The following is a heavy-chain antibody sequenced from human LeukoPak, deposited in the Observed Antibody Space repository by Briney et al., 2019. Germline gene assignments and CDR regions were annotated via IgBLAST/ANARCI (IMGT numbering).Heavy chain of an antibody. J-gene: IGHJ6*03. CDR2: INHSGST. V-gene: IGHV4-34*01. D-gene: IGHD5-18*01. CDR3: ARIRGYSYGLVYYYYYMDV. Sequence: SETLSLTCAVYGGSFSGYYWSWIRQPPGKGLEWIGEINHSGSTNYNPSLKSRVTISVDTSKNQFSLKLSSVTAADTAVYYCARIRGYSYGLVYYYYYMDVWGKGTTVTVSS. CDR1: GGSFSGYY.